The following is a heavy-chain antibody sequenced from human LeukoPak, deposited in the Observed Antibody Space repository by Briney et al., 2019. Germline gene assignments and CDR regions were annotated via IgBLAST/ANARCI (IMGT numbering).Heavy chain of an antibody. Sequence: GGSLRLSCAASGFTFSSYSMNWVRQAPGKGLEWVSSISSSSSYIYYADSVKGRFTISRDNAKNSLYLQMNSLRAEDTAVYYCARDPYCSSTSCYERYFDYWGQGTLVTVSS. CDR2: ISSSSSYI. J-gene: IGHJ4*02. CDR1: GFTFSSYS. CDR3: ARDPYCSSTSCYERYFDY. V-gene: IGHV3-21*01. D-gene: IGHD2-2*01.